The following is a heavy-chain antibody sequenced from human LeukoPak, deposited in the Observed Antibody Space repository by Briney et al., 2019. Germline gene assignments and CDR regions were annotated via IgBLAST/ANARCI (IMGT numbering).Heavy chain of an antibody. CDR3: ARDLGSGWYDY. Sequence: AESLTLSCAVSGFTISNYGMHWVCMAQGKGLEWVAIIWYDRTNKYYADSVQGRFTISRDNSKNVQYLQMNSLGVEDTAVYYCARDLGSGWYDYWGQGTLVTVSS. J-gene: IGHJ4*02. D-gene: IGHD6-19*01. CDR1: GFTISNYG. V-gene: IGHV3-33*01. CDR2: IWYDRTNK.